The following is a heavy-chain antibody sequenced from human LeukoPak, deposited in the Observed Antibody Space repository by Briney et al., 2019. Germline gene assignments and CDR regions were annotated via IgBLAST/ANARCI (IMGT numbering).Heavy chain of an antibody. CDR1: GFTFSDYY. CDR3: AREALPLVQKGKSGGSCHFDY. CDR2: ISSSGSTT. V-gene: IGHV3-11*04. Sequence: GGSLRLSCAASGFTFSDYYMSWIRQAPGKGLEWVSYISSSGSTTYYADSVKGRFTISRDNAKNSLYLQMNSLRAEDTAVYYCAREALPLVQKGKSGGSCHFDYWGQGTLVTVSS. J-gene: IGHJ4*02. D-gene: IGHD2-15*01.